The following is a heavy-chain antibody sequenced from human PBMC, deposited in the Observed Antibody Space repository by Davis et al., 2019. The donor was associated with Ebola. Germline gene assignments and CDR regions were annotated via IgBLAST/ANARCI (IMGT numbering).Heavy chain of an antibody. J-gene: IGHJ4*02. Sequence: LSCTVSGVSISRHYWSWIRQPPGKRLEWIGSIYYTGSAYYNSSLNSRVTISVDTSKNQFSLKLNSVTAADTAIYYCAERGGSVWGQGTLVTVSS. CDR1: GVSISRHY. CDR2: IYYTGSA. V-gene: IGHV4-59*11. D-gene: IGHD3-16*01. CDR3: AERGGSV.